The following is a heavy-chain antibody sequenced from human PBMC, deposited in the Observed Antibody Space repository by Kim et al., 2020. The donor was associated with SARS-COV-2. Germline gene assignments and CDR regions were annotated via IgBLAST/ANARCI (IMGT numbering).Heavy chain of an antibody. V-gene: IGHV3-15*01. CDR3: TTDPPLIVATTPAP. J-gene: IGHJ3*01. CDR2: IKSKTDGGTT. CDR1: GFTFSNAW. D-gene: IGHD5-12*01. Sequence: GGSLRLSCAASGFTFSNAWMSWVRQAPGKGLEWVGRIKSKTDGGTTDYAAPVKGRFTISRDDSKNTLYLQMNSLKTEDTAVYYCTTDPPLIVATTPAPWGQGTMVTVSS.